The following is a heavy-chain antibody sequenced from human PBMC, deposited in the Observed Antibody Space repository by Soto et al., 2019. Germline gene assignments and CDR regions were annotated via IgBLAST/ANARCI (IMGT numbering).Heavy chain of an antibody. CDR1: RFTFSDYY. CDR2: ISSSSSYT. D-gene: IGHD6-13*01. Sequence: WGSLRLSCAASRFTFSDYYMSWIRQAPGKGLECVSYISSSSSYTTYAASVKGRFTISRDNAKNSLYLQMNSLRAEDTAVYYCPRVVAAAGKGSDWFDPWGQGTLVTVSS. CDR3: PRVVAAAGKGSDWFDP. V-gene: IGHV3-11*06. J-gene: IGHJ5*02.